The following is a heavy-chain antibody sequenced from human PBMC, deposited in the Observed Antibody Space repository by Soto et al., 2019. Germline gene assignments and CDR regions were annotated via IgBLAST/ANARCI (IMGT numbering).Heavy chain of an antibody. J-gene: IGHJ4*02. Sequence: ASVKVSCKASGGTFSSYAISWVRQAPGQGLEWMGGIIPIFGTANYAQKFQGRVTITADESTSTAYMELSSLRSEDTAVYYCASAGEEVAGSHAEGELDYWGQGTLVTVSS. CDR1: GGTFSSYA. D-gene: IGHD6-19*01. CDR2: IIPIFGTA. CDR3: ASAGEEVAGSHAEGELDY. V-gene: IGHV1-69*13.